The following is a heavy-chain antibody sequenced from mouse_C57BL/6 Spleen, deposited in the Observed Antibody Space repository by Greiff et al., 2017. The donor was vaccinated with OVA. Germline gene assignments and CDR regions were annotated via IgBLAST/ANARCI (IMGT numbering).Heavy chain of an antibody. J-gene: IGHJ1*03. CDR2: IHPNSGST. V-gene: IGHV1-64*01. Sequence: VQLQQPGAELVKPGASVKLSCKASGYTFTSYWMHWVKQRPGQGLEWIGMIHPNSGSTNYNEKFKSKATLTVYKSSSTAYMQLSSLTSEDSAVYYCARSHYDYDRGYFDVWGTGTTVTVSS. D-gene: IGHD2-4*01. CDR3: ARSHYDYDRGYFDV. CDR1: GYTFTSYW.